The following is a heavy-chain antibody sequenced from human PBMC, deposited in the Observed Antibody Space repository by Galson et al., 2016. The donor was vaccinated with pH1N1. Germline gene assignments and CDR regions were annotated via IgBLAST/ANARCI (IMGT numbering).Heavy chain of an antibody. CDR2: IIPIFGTS. CDR3: ARAPDRGEGALSYNYGLDV. V-gene: IGHV1-69*13. J-gene: IGHJ6*02. D-gene: IGHD3-10*01. CDR1: GGIFCSYA. Sequence: SVKVSCKASGGIFCSYAVSWVRQAPGRGLEWMGGIIPIFGTSNYAQKFQGRVTITADESTSTAYLELSSLSSEDTAVYYCARAPDRGEGALSYNYGLDVWGQGTTVIVSS.